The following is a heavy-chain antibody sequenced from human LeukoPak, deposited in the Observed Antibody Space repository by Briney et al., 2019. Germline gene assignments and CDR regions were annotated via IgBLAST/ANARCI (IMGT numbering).Heavy chain of an antibody. CDR3: ARRPYYDILTGYYPTPYYYDY. CDR1: GGSISSSSCY. V-gene: IGHV4-39*01. J-gene: IGHJ4*02. D-gene: IGHD3-9*01. Sequence: PSETLSLTCTVSGGSISSSSCYWGWIRQPPGKGLEWIGSIYYSGSTYYNPSLKSRVTISVDTSKNQFSLKLSSVTAADTAVYYCARRPYYDILTGYYPTPYYYDYWGQGTLVTVSS. CDR2: IYYSGST.